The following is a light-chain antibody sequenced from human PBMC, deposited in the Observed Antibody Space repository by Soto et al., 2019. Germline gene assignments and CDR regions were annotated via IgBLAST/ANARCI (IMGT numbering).Light chain of an antibody. CDR2: GAS. CDR1: QSVSSSF. V-gene: IGKV3-20*01. CDR3: QHYGSLPRPWT. Sequence: GLTQSPDTLSLSPGERATLSCRASQSVSSSFLSWYQQKPGQAPRLLIYGASSRATGISERFSGSGSGTDFTLTIARLEPEDFAVYYCQHYGSLPRPWTFGQGTKVEIK. J-gene: IGKJ1*01.